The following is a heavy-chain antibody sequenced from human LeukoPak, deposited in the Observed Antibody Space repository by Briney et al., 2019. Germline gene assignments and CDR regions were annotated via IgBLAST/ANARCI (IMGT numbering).Heavy chain of an antibody. CDR2: IIPIFGTA. J-gene: IGHJ6*04. D-gene: IGHD3-10*01. V-gene: IGHV1-69*13. CDR3: ARALSTMVRGVYYYYGMDV. Sequence: SVKVSCKASGGTFSSYAISWVRQAPGQGLEWMGGIIPIFGTANYAQKFQGRVTITADESTSTAYVELSSLRSENTAVYYCARALSTMVRGVYYYYGMDVWGKGTTVTVSS. CDR1: GGTFSSYA.